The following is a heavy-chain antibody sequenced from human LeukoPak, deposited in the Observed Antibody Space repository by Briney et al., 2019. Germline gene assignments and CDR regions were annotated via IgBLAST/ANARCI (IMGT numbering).Heavy chain of an antibody. J-gene: IGHJ4*02. CDR2: IYYSGST. Sequence: PSETLPLTCTVSGGSISSGGYYWSWIRQHPGKGLEWIGYIYYSGSTYYNPSLKSRVTISVDTSKNQFSLKLSSVTAADTAVYYCARGYYYDSSGYYSRSYYFDYWGQGTLVTVSS. CDR1: GGSISSGGYY. D-gene: IGHD3-22*01. V-gene: IGHV4-31*03. CDR3: ARGYYYDSSGYYSRSYYFDY.